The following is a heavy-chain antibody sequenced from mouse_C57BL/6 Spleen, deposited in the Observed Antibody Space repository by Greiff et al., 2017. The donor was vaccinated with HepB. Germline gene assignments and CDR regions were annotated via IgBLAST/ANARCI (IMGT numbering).Heavy chain of an antibody. V-gene: IGHV2-5*01. CDR2: IWRGGST. J-gene: IGHJ4*01. D-gene: IGHD2-4*01. CDR3: AKKGEIYYDYDGDAMDY. Sequence: VQLQESGPGLVQPSQSLSITCTVSGFSLTSYGVHWVRQSPGKGLEWLGVIWRGGSTDYNAAFMSRLSITKDNSKSQVFFKMNSLQADDTAIYYCAKKGEIYYDYDGDAMDYWGQGTSVTVSS. CDR1: GFSLTSYG.